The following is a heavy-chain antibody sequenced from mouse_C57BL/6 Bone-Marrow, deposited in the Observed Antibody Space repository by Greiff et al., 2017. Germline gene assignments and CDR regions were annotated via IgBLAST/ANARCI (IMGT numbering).Heavy chain of an antibody. Sequence: QVTLKVSGPGILQPSQTLSLICSFSGFSLSTFGMGVGWIRQPSGKGLEWLAHIWWDDDKYYNPALKSRLTISKDTSKNQVFLKIANVDTADTATYYCARPITTVVDPLFDYWGQGTTLTVSS. CDR3: ARPITTVVDPLFDY. CDR1: GFSLSTFGMG. V-gene: IGHV8-8*01. J-gene: IGHJ2*01. D-gene: IGHD1-1*01. CDR2: IWWDDDK.